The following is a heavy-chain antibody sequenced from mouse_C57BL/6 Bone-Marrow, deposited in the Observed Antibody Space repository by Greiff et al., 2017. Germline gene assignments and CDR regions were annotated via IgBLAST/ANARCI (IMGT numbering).Heavy chain of an antibody. Sequence: EVKLVESGGGLVKPGGSLKLSCAASGFTFSDYGMHWVRQAPEKGLEWVAYISSGSSTIYYADTVKGRFTISRDNAKHTLFLQMTRLRSEDTAMYYCARGGYGSSFAYWGQGTLVTVSA. D-gene: IGHD1-1*01. CDR1: GFTFSDYG. CDR2: ISSGSSTI. J-gene: IGHJ3*01. CDR3: ARGGYGSSFAY. V-gene: IGHV5-17*01.